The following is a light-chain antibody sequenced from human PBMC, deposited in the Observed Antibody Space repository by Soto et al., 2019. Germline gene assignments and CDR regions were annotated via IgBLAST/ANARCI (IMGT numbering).Light chain of an antibody. Sequence: QSVLTQPASVSGSPGQSITISCTGTSSDVGGYNYVSGYQHHPGKAPKLMIYEVGNRPSGVSNRFSGSKSGNTASLTISGLQAEDEADYYCSSYTSSSTLVVFGGGTKLTVL. V-gene: IGLV2-14*01. CDR2: EVG. CDR3: SSYTSSSTLVV. CDR1: SSDVGGYNY. J-gene: IGLJ2*01.